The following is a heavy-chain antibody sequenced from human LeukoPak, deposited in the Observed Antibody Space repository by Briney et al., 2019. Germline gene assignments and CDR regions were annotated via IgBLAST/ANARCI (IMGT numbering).Heavy chain of an antibody. D-gene: IGHD3-3*01. CDR2: IYYSGST. CDR3: ARHHLFGVEYNWFDP. V-gene: IGHV4-39*01. Sequence: SETLSLTCTVSGGSIDSSSYYWDWIRQPPGKGLEWIGSIYYSGSTYYNPSLKSRVTISVDTSKNQFSLKLSSVTAADTAVYYCARHHLFGVEYNWFDPWGQGTLVTVSS. J-gene: IGHJ5*02. CDR1: GGSIDSSSYY.